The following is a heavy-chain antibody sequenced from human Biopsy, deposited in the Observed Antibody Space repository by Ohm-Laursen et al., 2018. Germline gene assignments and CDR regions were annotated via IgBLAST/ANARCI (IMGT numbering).Heavy chain of an antibody. V-gene: IGHV3-7*01. Sequence: SLRLSCTAPGITFNSDWMSWVRQAPGKGLEWVAIIREHGNEEFYADSVKGRFTISRDNPKNSLYLQMNSLRADDSAVYFCAREQPALSGGGSWFDSWGQGTLVIVSS. J-gene: IGHJ5*01. CDR1: GITFNSDW. CDR3: AREQPALSGGGSWFDS. D-gene: IGHD6-19*01. CDR2: IREHGNEE.